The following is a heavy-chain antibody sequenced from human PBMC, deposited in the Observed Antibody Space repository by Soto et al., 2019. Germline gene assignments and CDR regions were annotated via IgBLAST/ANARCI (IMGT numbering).Heavy chain of an antibody. D-gene: IGHD3-10*01. Sequence: EVQLVESGGGLVKPGGSLTLSCAASGFTFTYSWMNWVRQAPGTGLEWVGRIKSKTAGGTTDYTAPVKGRCTISRDDSKNTLFLQMNSLKAEDTAVYYCATDGGAWGQGTRVTVSS. CDR3: ATDGGA. CDR2: IKSKTAGGTT. J-gene: IGHJ5*02. V-gene: IGHV3-15*07. CDR1: GFTFTYSW.